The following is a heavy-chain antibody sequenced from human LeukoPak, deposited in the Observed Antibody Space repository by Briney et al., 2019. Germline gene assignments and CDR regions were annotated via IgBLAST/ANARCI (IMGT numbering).Heavy chain of an antibody. J-gene: IGHJ5*02. CDR2: IYYSEST. CDR3: ARVQWASRTFDP. V-gene: IGHV4-31*03. CDR1: GGSISSDGFY. D-gene: IGHD2-8*01. Sequence: PSETLSLTCNVSGGSISSDGFYCSWIRQRPGRGLEWIGNIYYSESTFYNPSLMGRLTILRDTSKNQFSLELSSVTTADTAVYYCARVQWASRTFDPWGQGTLVTVSS.